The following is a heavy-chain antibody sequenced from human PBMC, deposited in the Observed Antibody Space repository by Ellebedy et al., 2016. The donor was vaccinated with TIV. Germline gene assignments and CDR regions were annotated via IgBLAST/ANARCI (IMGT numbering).Heavy chain of an antibody. J-gene: IGHJ4*02. CDR2: ISYDGSNK. CDR1: GFTFSSYV. D-gene: IGHD5-18*01. V-gene: IGHV3-30-3*01. CDR3: ARDVGAMGGNYFDY. Sequence: GESLKISCAASGFTFSSYVIHWVRQAPGKGLEWVAVISYDGSNKYYADSVKGRFTISRDNSKNTLYLQMNSLRAEDTAVYYCARDVGAMGGNYFDYWGQGTLVTVSS.